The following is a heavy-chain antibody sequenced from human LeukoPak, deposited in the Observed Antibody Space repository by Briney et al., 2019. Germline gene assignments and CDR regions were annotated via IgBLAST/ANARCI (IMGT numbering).Heavy chain of an antibody. CDR1: GFTFSTYA. Sequence: GGSPRLSCAASGFTFSTYAMHWVRQAPGKGLEWVAVTSFDGTTKYYADSVKGRFTVSRDNSKNTLILQMNSLRAEDTAVYYCARGSSTNCYGGNCFYYYMAVWGKGTTVTVSS. D-gene: IGHD2-2*01. CDR3: ARGSSTNCYGGNCFYYYMAV. V-gene: IGHV3-30*04. J-gene: IGHJ6*03. CDR2: TSFDGTTK.